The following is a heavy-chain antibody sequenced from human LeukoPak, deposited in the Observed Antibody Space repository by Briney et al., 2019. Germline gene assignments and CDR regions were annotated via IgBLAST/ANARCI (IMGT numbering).Heavy chain of an antibody. CDR2: ISSSSSYI. V-gene: IGHV3-21*01. Sequence: PGGSLRLSCAASGFTFSSYSMNWVSQAPGKGLEWVSSISSSSSYIYYADSVKGRFTISRDNAKNSLYLQMNSLRAEDTAVYYCARELELGAAAGNWGQGTLVTVSS. CDR1: GFTFSSYS. J-gene: IGHJ4*02. CDR3: ARELELGAAAGN. D-gene: IGHD6-13*01.